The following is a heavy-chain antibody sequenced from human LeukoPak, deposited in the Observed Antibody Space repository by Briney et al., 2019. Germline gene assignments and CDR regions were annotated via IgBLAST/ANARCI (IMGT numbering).Heavy chain of an antibody. CDR3: ARLFADRVAGTSPNFYYYYGMDV. CDR1: GGSISSYY. CDR2: IYYSGST. Sequence: PSETLSLTCTVSGGSISSYYWSWIRQPPGKGLEWIGYIYYSGSTNYNPSLKSRVTISVDTSKNQFSLKLSFVTAADTAVYYCARLFADRVAGTSPNFYYYYGMDVWGQGTTVTVSS. D-gene: IGHD6-19*01. V-gene: IGHV4-59*08. J-gene: IGHJ6*02.